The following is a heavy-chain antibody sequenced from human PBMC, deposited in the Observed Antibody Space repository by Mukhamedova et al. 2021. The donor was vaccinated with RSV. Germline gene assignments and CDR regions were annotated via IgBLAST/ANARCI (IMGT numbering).Heavy chain of an antibody. CDR2: IQSDGSTK. V-gene: IGHV3-30*02. J-gene: IGHJ2*01. Sequence: TFSNYGMHWVRQAPGKGLEWVAFIQSDGSTKFYTDSVKGRFTISRDNSGSTLYLQMNSLKPEDTAVYCCAKGLVKGRNWYFDLWG. D-gene: IGHD1-26*01. CDR3: AKGLVKGRNWYFDL. CDR1: TFSNYG.